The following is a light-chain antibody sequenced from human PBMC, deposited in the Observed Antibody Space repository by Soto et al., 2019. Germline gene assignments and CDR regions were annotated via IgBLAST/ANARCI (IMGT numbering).Light chain of an antibody. J-gene: IGLJ2*01. CDR2: GNT. CDR1: SSNIGAGYD. Sequence: QSALTQPPSMSGAPGQRVTISCTGRSSNIGAGYDVHWYQQIPGTAPKLLIYGNTNRPSGVPDRFSGSKSGTSASLAITGLQAEDEADYYCQSYDSTLSGVVFGGGTKLTVL. CDR3: QSYDSTLSGVV. V-gene: IGLV1-40*01.